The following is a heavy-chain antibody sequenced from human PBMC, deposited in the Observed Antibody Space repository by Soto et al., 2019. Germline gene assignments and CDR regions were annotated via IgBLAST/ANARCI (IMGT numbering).Heavy chain of an antibody. CDR3: AKDQSSGIAEADKHAPEYYFDY. CDR1: GFTVSSYA. J-gene: IGHJ4*02. D-gene: IGHD6-13*01. V-gene: IGHV3-23*01. CDR2: ISGSGGST. Sequence: XGSLRLSCAACGFTVSSYAMSGVRQAPGKGLEWVSAISGSGGSTYYADSVKGRFTISRDNSKNTLYLQMNSLRAEDTAVYYCAKDQSSGIAEADKHAPEYYFDYWGQGTLVTVSS.